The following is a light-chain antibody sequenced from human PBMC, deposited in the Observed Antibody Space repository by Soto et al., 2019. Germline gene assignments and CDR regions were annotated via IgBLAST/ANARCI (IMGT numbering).Light chain of an antibody. Sequence: QSALTQPASVSGSPGQSITISCTGTSSDVGRYNYVSWYQQHPGKAPEVMIYDVSNRPSGVSNRFSGSKSGNTASLTISGLQAEDEADYYCSSYTSSSLDVFGTGTKLTVL. CDR2: DVS. J-gene: IGLJ1*01. V-gene: IGLV2-14*03. CDR3: SSYTSSSLDV. CDR1: SSDVGRYNY.